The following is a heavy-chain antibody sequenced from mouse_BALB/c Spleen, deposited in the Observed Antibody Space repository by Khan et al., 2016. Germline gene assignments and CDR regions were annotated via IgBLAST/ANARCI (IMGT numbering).Heavy chain of an antibody. CDR1: GYTFTSYW. D-gene: IGHD2-4*01. CDR3: TRYGSTMITTGVDY. Sequence: VQLQQSGTVLARPGASVKMSCKASGYTFTSYWMHWVKQRPGQGLEWIGAIYPGNSNTNYNQKFKGKAKLTAVTSTSTAYMELSSLTNEDSAVYYCTRYGSTMITTGVDYWGQGTTLTVSS. J-gene: IGHJ2*01. V-gene: IGHV1-5*01. CDR2: IYPGNSNT.